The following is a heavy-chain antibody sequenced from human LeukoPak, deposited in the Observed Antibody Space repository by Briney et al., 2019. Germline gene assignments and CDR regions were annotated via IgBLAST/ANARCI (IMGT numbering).Heavy chain of an antibody. CDR3: ARVSFGYGFFDY. CDR1: GGSISSYY. V-gene: IGHV4-59*08. D-gene: IGHD5-18*01. CDR2: IYYTGST. Sequence: SETLSLTSTVSGGSISSYYWSWIRQPAGNGLEWIGYIYYTGSTNYNPSLNSRVTLSVDTSKNHFSLKLTSVTAADTAFYYCARVSFGYGFFDYWGEGTLVTVSS. J-gene: IGHJ4*02.